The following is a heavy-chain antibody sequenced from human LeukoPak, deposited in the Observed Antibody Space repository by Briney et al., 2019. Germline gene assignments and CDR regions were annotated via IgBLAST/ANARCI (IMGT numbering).Heavy chain of an antibody. J-gene: IGHJ4*02. CDR1: GYTFSSYS. D-gene: IGHD2-15*01. CDR3: PLCVHIVVVVAECDF. V-gene: IGHV3-21*04. Sequence: GGSLRLSCAASGYTFSSYSMNWVRQAPGKGLGWVSSISSSSSYIYYADSVKGRFTISRDNAKNSLYLQMHSLSAVETAEYYCPLCVHIVVVVAECDFWDRGPLVTVSS. CDR2: ISSSSSYI.